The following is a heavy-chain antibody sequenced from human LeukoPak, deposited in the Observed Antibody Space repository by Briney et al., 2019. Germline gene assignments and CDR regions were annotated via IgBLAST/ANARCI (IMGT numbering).Heavy chain of an antibody. CDR3: ARGSRNFDY. Sequence: GGSLRLSCAASGFTFSTYWMHWVRQAPGKGLVWVSGMNSDGSGTSYADSVKGRFTISRDNAKNTLSLQVNSLRAEDTAVYYCARGSRNFDYWGQGTLVTVSS. CDR2: MNSDGSGT. J-gene: IGHJ4*02. CDR1: GFTFSTYW. V-gene: IGHV3-74*01.